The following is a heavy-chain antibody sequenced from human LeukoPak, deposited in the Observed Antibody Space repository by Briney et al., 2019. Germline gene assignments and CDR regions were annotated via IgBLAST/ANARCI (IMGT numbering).Heavy chain of an antibody. CDR3: ARGPVRDEDGLTANSYYFDLDA. CDR1: GGSFTNYY. Sequence: SETLSLTCAVYGGSFTNYYWSWIRQAPGKGLEWIGEIHHRGGNNYNAALKRRVTISPDTSKNQFSLTLSYVTAADSAVFYCARGPVRDEDGLTANSYYFDLDAWGNGTTVTVSS. CDR2: IHHRGGN. V-gene: IGHV4-34*01. J-gene: IGHJ6*04. D-gene: IGHD5-24*01.